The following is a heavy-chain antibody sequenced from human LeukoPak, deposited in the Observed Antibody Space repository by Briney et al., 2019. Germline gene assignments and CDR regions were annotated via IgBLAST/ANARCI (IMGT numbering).Heavy chain of an antibody. J-gene: IGHJ4*02. CDR1: GGSISSSSYY. CDR2: IYYSGST. Sequence: SETLSLTCTVSGGSISSSSYYWGWLRQPPGKGLEWIGTIYYSGSTYYNPSLKSRVTISVDTSKNQFSLKLSSVTAADTAVYYCARGDEYYYDSSGYYGGFDYWGQGTLVTVSS. CDR3: ARGDEYYYDSSGYYGGFDY. V-gene: IGHV4-39*01. D-gene: IGHD3-22*01.